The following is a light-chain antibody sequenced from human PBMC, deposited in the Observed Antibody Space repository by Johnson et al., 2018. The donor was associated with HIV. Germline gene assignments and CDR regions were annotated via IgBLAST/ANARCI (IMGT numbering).Light chain of an antibody. CDR1: SSNIGNNY. J-gene: IGLJ1*01. Sequence: QSVLTQPPSVSAAPGQKVTISCSGSSSNIGNNYVSWYQQLPGTAPKLLIYENNKRPSGIPARFSGSKSGPSATLGITGLQTGDEADYYCGTWNGSLSANYVFGSGTKVTVL. CDR3: GTWNGSLSANYV. V-gene: IGLV1-51*02. CDR2: ENN.